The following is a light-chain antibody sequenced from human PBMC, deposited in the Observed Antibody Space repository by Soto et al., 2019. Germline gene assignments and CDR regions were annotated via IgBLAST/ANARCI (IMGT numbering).Light chain of an antibody. CDR1: QSISDY. CDR3: QQSFSTPWT. Sequence: DIQRTQSPSSLSASIGDRVTIACRAGQSISDYLNWYQQKPGKAPNLLIYAASTLQSGVPSRFSGGGSGTDFTLTISSLQPEDFATYYCQQSFSTPWTFGQGTKVDIK. J-gene: IGKJ1*01. CDR2: AAS. V-gene: IGKV1-39*01.